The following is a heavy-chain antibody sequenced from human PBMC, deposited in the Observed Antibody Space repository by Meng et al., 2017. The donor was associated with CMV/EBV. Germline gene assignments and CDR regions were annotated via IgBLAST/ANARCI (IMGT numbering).Heavy chain of an antibody. CDR2: IKQDGSEK. D-gene: IGHD3-3*01. J-gene: IGHJ4*02. Sequence: GGSLRLSCAASGFTFSSDWMSWVRQAPGKGLEWVANIKQDGSEKYYVDSVKGRFTISRDNAKNSLYLQMNSLRAEDTAVYYCARVPNPYDFWSGYSPPFFDYWGQGTLVTVSS. CDR3: ARVPNPYDFWSGYSPPFFDY. CDR1: GFTFSSDW. V-gene: IGHV3-7*01.